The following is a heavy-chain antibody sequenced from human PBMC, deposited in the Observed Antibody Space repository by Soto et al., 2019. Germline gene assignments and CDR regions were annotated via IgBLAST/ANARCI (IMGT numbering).Heavy chain of an antibody. D-gene: IGHD3-16*01. CDR2: IYYSGNT. J-gene: IGHJ4*02. V-gene: IGHV4-30-4*01. Sequence: SETLSLTCTVSGGPTSSDNYWSCIRQPPGKGLEWIGHIYYSGNTDYNPSLKSRLAISIDTSKNQFSLKLSSVTAADTAVYFCAREGGESSDGLYYFDSWGQGSLVTVSS. CDR3: AREGGESSDGLYYFDS. CDR1: GGPTSSDNY.